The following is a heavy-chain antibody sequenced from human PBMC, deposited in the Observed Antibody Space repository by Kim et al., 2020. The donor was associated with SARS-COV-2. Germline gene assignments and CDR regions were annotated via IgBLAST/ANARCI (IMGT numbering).Heavy chain of an antibody. D-gene: IGHD3-9*01. CDR2: IYSGGST. CDR1: GFTVSSNY. V-gene: IGHV3-53*04. Sequence: GGSLRLSCAASGFTVSSNYMSWVRQAPGKGLEWVSVIYSGGSTYYADSVKGRFTISRHNSKNTLYLQMNSLRAEDTAVYYCASRGGLRYFDRPFFAFDIWGQGTMVTVSS. J-gene: IGHJ3*02. CDR3: ASRGGLRYFDRPFFAFDI.